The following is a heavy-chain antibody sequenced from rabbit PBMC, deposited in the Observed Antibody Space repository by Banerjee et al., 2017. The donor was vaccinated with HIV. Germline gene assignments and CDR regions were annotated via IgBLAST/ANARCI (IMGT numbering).Heavy chain of an antibody. J-gene: IGHJ4*01. CDR3: ARDDAGNKYYYFNL. Sequence: QEQLEESGGDLVKPEGSLTLTCTASGFSFSYNYYMCWVRQAPGKGLEWIGYIDPIFGGTYYASWVNGRFTISSHNAQNTLYLQLNSLTAADTATYFCARDDAGNKYYYFNLWGQGTLVTVS. D-gene: IGHD4-2*01. V-gene: IGHV1S45*01. CDR2: IDPIFGGT. CDR1: GFSFSYNYY.